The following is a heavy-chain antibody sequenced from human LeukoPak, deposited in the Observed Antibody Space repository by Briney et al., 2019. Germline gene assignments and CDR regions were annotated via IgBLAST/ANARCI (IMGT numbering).Heavy chain of an antibody. CDR2: INYSGTT. CDR1: GGSISSSSYC. V-gene: IGHV4-39*01. CDR3: SRRGSSVWIYFDY. Sequence: PSETLSLTCTVSGGSISSSSYCWGWIRQPPGKGMVWIGSINYSGTTYYNPSLKSRVTISVDTSKNQFSLKLSSVTAADTAVYYCSRRGSSVWIYFDYWGQGTLVTVSS. D-gene: IGHD6-19*01. J-gene: IGHJ4*02.